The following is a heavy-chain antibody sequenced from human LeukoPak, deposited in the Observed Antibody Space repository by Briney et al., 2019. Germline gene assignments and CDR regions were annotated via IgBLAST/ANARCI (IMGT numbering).Heavy chain of an antibody. CDR2: IYHSGST. D-gene: IGHD4-23*01. Sequence: PSQTLSLTCAVSGGSLSSAGYSWSWIRQPPGKGLEWIGYIYHSGSTYYNPSIMSRVTMSVDTSKNQFSLKLSSVTAADTALYYCARGEDNGSKGGAVDIWGQGTMVTVSS. CDR1: GGSLSSAGYS. J-gene: IGHJ3*02. V-gene: IGHV4-30-2*01. CDR3: ARGEDNGSKGGAVDI.